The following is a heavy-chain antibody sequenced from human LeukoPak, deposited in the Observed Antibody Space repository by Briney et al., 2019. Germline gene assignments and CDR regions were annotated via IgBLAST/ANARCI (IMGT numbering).Heavy chain of an antibody. Sequence: SETLSLTCTVSGGSISSYYWSWIRQPPGKGLEWIGYIYYSGSTNYNPSLKSRVTISVDTSKNQFSLKLSSVTAADTAVYYCARDRDGSGSYAFDYWGQGTLVTVSS. D-gene: IGHD3-10*01. V-gene: IGHV4-59*01. J-gene: IGHJ4*02. CDR1: GGSISSYY. CDR2: IYYSGST. CDR3: ARDRDGSGSYAFDY.